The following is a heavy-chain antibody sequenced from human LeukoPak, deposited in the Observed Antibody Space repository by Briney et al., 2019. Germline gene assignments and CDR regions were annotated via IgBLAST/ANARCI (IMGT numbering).Heavy chain of an antibody. J-gene: IGHJ4*02. V-gene: IGHV4-30-4*08. CDR3: ARGYGDYWYGFDY. Sequence: SQTLSLTCTVSGGSISSGDYYWSWIRQPPGKGLEWIGYIYYSGSTYYNPSLKSRVTISVDTSKNQFSLKLSSVTAADTAVYYCARGYGDYWYGFDYWGQGTLVTVSS. CDR2: IYYSGST. D-gene: IGHD4-17*01. CDR1: GGSISSGDYY.